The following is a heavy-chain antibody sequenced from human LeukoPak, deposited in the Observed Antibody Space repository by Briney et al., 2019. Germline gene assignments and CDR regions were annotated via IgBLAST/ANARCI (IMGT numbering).Heavy chain of an antibody. V-gene: IGHV1-18*01. Sequence: ASVKVSCKAPGYTFTSYGISWVRQAPGQGLEWMGWISAYNGNTNYAQKLQGRVTMTTDTSTSTAYMELRSLRSDDTAVYYCARDTPEYYGSGSYFDYWGQGTLVTVSP. CDR2: ISAYNGNT. D-gene: IGHD3-10*01. CDR3: ARDTPEYYGSGSYFDY. J-gene: IGHJ4*02. CDR1: GYTFTSYG.